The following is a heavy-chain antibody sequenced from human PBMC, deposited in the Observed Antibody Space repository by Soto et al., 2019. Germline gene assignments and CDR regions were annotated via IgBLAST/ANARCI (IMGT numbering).Heavy chain of an antibody. CDR3: AKDTHSRSSYF. D-gene: IGHD2-15*01. Sequence: PGGSLRLSCAASGFTFTNYLMTWVRQAPGKGLEWVSSIDKSGGDTYYADSVKGRFTISRDNSKNTLYLQMNGLRAEDTALYYCAKDTHSRSSYFWGQGTLVTVX. J-gene: IGHJ4*02. CDR1: GFTFTNYL. CDR2: IDKSGGDT. V-gene: IGHV3-23*05.